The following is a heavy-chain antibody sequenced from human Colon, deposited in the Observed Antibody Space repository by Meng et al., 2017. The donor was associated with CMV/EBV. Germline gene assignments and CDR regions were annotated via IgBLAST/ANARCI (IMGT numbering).Heavy chain of an antibody. D-gene: IGHD3-22*01. CDR3: TRVPAVGYYDSSGSDY. CDR2: IRSKAYGGTT. V-gene: IGHV3-49*04. Sequence: GESLKISCTASGFTFGDYAMSWVRQAPGKGLEWVGFIRSKAYGGTTEYAAYVKGRFTISRDDSKSIAYLQMNRLKTEDTAVYYCTRVPAVGYYDSSGSDYWGQGTLVTVSS. J-gene: IGHJ4*02. CDR1: GFTFGDYA.